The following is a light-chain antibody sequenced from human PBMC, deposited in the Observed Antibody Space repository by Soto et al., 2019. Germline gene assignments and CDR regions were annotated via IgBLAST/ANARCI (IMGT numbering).Light chain of an antibody. J-gene: IGKJ1*01. V-gene: IGKV1-5*01. CDR2: DAS. Sequence: DIQMTQSPSTLSASIGDRVTITCRASESIRTWLAWYQHKPGKAPKFLIYDASSLESGVPSRFSVSGSGTEFTLTISNLQPDDFATYFCQQYHNYPRTFGQGTKVDIK. CDR1: ESIRTW. CDR3: QQYHNYPRT.